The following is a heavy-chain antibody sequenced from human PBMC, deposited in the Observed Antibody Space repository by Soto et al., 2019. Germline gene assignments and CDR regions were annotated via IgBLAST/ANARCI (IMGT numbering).Heavy chain of an antibody. J-gene: IGHJ6*02. Sequence: QVQLVESGGVVVQPGRSLRLSCAASGFPFSDYGIHWFRQAPGKGLEWVAVMASDGSKEYYADSVKGRFTISRDNSKNTVSLQMNRLPTEVSASYYCATQISPYCSRVTCYDLYFYYAIDVWGQGTTVTVSS. CDR2: MASDGSKE. CDR3: ATQISPYCSRVTCYDLYFYYAIDV. CDR1: GFPFSDYG. D-gene: IGHD2-2*01. V-gene: IGHV3-30*03.